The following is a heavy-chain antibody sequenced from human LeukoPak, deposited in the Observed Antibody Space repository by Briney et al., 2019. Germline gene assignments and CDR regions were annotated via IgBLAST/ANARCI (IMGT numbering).Heavy chain of an antibody. D-gene: IGHD2/OR15-2a*01. CDR3: ARHGLKLAGDSTIYFDN. J-gene: IGHJ4*02. Sequence: SETLSLTCSVSGGSISNNYWSWIRQPPGKGLEWIGYIYSSGSTNYNPSLKSRVTISIDTSKNQFSLKLNSVTAADTALYYCARHGLKLAGDSTIYFDNWGQGILVTVSS. CDR2: IYSSGST. V-gene: IGHV4-4*09. CDR1: GGSISNNY.